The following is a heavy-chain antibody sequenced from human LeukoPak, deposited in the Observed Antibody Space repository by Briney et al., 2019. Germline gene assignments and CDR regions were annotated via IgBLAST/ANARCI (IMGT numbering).Heavy chain of an antibody. J-gene: IGHJ6*03. CDR3: AKDVVVVAAIPSFYMDV. Sequence: PGGSLRLSCAASGFTFSSYAMSWVRQAPGKGLEWVSGISGSSGSTHYADSVKGRFTISRDNSKNTLYLQVNSLRAEDTAVYYCAKDVVVVAAIPSFYMDVWGKGTTVTVSS. CDR1: GFTFSSYA. V-gene: IGHV3-23*01. D-gene: IGHD2-15*01. CDR2: ISGSSGST.